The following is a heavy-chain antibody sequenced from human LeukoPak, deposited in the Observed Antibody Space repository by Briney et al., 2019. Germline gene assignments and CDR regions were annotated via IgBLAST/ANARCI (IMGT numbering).Heavy chain of an antibody. CDR2: IIPILGIA. V-gene: IGHV1-69*04. CDR3: ASDIVVVVAASYGMDV. D-gene: IGHD2-15*01. J-gene: IGHJ6*02. CDR1: GGTFSSYA. Sequence: GASVKVSCKASGGTFSSYAISWVRQAPGQGLEWMGRIIPILGIANYAQKFQGRVTITADKSTSTAYMELSSLRSEDTAVYYCASDIVVVVAASYGMDVWGQGTTVTVSS.